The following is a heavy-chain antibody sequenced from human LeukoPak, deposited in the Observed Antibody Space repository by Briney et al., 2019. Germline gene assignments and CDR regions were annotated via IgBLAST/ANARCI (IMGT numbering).Heavy chain of an antibody. J-gene: IGHJ4*02. V-gene: IGHV4-39*01. Sequence: SETLSLTCTVSGGSISSSSYYWGWIRQPPGKGLEWIGSIYYSGSTYYNPSLKSRVTISVDTSKNQFSLKLSSVTPEDTAVYYCARGFSSGWLDYWGRGTLVTVSS. CDR3: ARGFSSGWLDY. D-gene: IGHD6-19*01. CDR1: GGSISSSSYY. CDR2: IYYSGST.